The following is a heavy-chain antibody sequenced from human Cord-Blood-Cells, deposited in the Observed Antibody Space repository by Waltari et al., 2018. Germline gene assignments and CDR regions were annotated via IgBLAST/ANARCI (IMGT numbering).Heavy chain of an antibody. CDR2: IYYSGST. J-gene: IGHJ4*02. D-gene: IGHD2-15*01. V-gene: IGHV4-59*01. CDR3: ARDGLGGGNFDY. Sequence: QVQLQESGPGLVKPSETLSLPCTVSGGSISSYYWSWIRQPPGKGLEWIGYIYYSGSTNYNPSLKSRVTISVDTSKNQFSLKLSSVTAADTAVYYCARDGLGGGNFDYWGQGTLVTVSS. CDR1: GGSISSYY.